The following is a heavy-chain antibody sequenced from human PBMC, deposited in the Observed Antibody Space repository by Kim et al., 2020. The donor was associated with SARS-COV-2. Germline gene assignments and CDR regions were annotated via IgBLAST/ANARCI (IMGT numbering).Heavy chain of an antibody. CDR2: IIPIFGTA. D-gene: IGHD6-6*01. V-gene: IGHV1-69*13. Sequence: SVKVSCKASGGTFSSYAISWVRQAPGQGLEWMGGIIPIFGTANYAQKFQGRVTITADESTSTAYMELSSLRSEDTAVYYCATYSSSSGDFDYWGQGTLVTVSS. J-gene: IGHJ4*02. CDR3: ATYSSSSGDFDY. CDR1: GGTFSSYA.